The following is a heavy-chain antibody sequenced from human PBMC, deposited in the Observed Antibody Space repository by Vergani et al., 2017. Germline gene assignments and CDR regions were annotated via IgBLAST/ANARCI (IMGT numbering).Heavy chain of an antibody. J-gene: IGHJ4*02. CDR3: ARGARLRGYCSGGSCYYFDY. Sequence: QVQLQQWGAGLLKPSETLSLTCAVYGGSFSGYYWSWIRQPPGKGLEWIGEINHSGSPNYNPSLNSRVTISVDTSKNQFSLKLSSVTAADTAVYYCARGARLRGYCSGGSCYYFDYWGQGTLVTVSS. V-gene: IGHV4-34*01. CDR1: GGSFSGYY. D-gene: IGHD2-15*01. CDR2: INHSGSP.